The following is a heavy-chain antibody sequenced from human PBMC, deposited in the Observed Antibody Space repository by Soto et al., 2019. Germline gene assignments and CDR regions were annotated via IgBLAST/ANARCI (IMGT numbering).Heavy chain of an antibody. Sequence: ASVKVSCKASGYTFTSYYMHWVRQAPGQGLEWMGIINPSGGSTSYAQKFQGRVTMTRDTSTSTVYMELSSLRSEDTAVYYCARDLSSNYGGNSGGYFQHWGQGTLVT. D-gene: IGHD4-17*01. CDR2: INPSGGST. CDR1: GYTFTSYY. V-gene: IGHV1-46*01. CDR3: ARDLSSNYGGNSGGYFQH. J-gene: IGHJ1*01.